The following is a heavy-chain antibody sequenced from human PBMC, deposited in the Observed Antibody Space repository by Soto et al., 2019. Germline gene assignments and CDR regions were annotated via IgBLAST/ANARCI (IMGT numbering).Heavy chain of an antibody. Sequence: EVQLVESGGGLIQPGGSLRLSCAASGFTVSSKYMTWVRQAPGKGLEWVSFIFSGGSTDYSDSVKGRFTISRDNSKNTLYLQMNSLRAEDTAVYYCARDQGPTTYWGQGTLVTVSS. J-gene: IGHJ4*02. D-gene: IGHD5-12*01. CDR3: ARDQGPTTY. CDR2: IFSGGST. CDR1: GFTVSSKY. V-gene: IGHV3-53*01.